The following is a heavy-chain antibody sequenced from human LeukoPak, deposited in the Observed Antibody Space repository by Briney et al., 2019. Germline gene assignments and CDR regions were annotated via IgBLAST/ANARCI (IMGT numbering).Heavy chain of an antibody. Sequence: QPGGSLRLSCAASGFTVSSNYMSWVRQAPGKGLEWVSVIYSGGSTYYADSVKGRFTISRDNSKNTLYLQMNSLRAEDTAVYYCASNPRPYYYDSSGYYYEYFDYWGQGTLVTVSS. CDR2: IYSGGST. J-gene: IGHJ4*02. V-gene: IGHV3-53*01. CDR3: ASNPRPYYYDSSGYYYEYFDY. CDR1: GFTVSSNY. D-gene: IGHD3-22*01.